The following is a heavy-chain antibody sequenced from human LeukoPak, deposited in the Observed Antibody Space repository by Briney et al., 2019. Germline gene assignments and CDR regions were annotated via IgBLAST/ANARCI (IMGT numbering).Heavy chain of an antibody. J-gene: IGHJ4*02. V-gene: IGHV3-23*01. D-gene: IGHD5-24*01. CDR3: AKDDAWLQFGS. CDR1: GFTFSSHG. CDR2: ISPNGVIT. Sequence: PGGSLRLSCVGSGFTFSSHGMHWVRQAPGKGLEWVSGISPNGVITYYADSVKGRFTISRDNYKGTVYLQMNSLRPEDTAVYYCAKDDAWLQFGSWGRGTLVTVSS.